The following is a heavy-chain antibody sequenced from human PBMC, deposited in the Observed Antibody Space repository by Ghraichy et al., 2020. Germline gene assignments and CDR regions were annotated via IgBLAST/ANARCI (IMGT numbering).Heavy chain of an antibody. D-gene: IGHD2-21*02. V-gene: IGHV4-4*07. J-gene: IGHJ6*02. CDR3: ARTYCGDDCYPPSYYYYGMDV. Sequence: SQTLSLTCTVSGGSISSFYWSWIRQPAGKGLEWLGRIYTSGSTSYNPSLKSRVTMSVDTSKNQFSLRLSSVTAADTAVYYCARTYCGDDCYPPSYYYYGMDVWGHGTTVTGSS. CDR2: IYTSGST. CDR1: GGSISSFY.